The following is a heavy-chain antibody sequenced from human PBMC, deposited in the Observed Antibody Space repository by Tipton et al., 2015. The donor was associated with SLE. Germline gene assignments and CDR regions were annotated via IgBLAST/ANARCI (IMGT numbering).Heavy chain of an antibody. Sequence: TLSLTCAVYGGSFSGYYWSWIRQPPGKGLEWIGEINHSGSTNYNPSLKSRVTISVDTSKNQFSLKLSSVTAADTAVYYCARDRRGGSGAEYFQHWGQGTLATVSS. D-gene: IGHD3-16*01. CDR1: GGSFSGYY. CDR2: INHSGST. V-gene: IGHV4-34*01. CDR3: ARDRRGGSGAEYFQH. J-gene: IGHJ1*01.